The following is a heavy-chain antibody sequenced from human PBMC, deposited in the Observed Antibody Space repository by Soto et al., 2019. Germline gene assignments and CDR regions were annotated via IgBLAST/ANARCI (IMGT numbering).Heavy chain of an antibody. CDR2: ISYDGSIK. V-gene: IGHV3-30-3*01. J-gene: IGHJ4*02. D-gene: IGHD3-10*01. Sequence: QVQLVESGGGVVQPGRSLRLSCAASGFTFSSHSIQWVHQAPGKGLEWVAVISYDGSIKYYADSVKGRFTISRDNSKNTAYLQMNRLGAGDTAVFYWAREWSTSGDLDYWGQGTLVIVSS. CDR1: GFTFSSHS. CDR3: AREWSTSGDLDY.